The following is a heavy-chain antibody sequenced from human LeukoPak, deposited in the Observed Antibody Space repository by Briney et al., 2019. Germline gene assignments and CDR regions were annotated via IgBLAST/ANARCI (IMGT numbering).Heavy chain of an antibody. D-gene: IGHD1-14*01. CDR3: AQSESVSRSDY. V-gene: IGHV4-38-2*02. J-gene: IGHJ4*02. Sequence: SETLSLTCTVSGGSISSYYWGWIRQPPGKGLEWIGSIYHSGSTYYNPSLKSRVTISVDTSKNQFSLKLSSVTAADTAVYYCAQSESVSRSDYWGQGTLVTVSS. CDR1: GGSISSYY. CDR2: IYHSGST.